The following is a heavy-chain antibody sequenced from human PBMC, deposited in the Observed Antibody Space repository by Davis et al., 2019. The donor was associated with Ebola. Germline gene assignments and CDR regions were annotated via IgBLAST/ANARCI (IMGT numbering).Heavy chain of an antibody. CDR1: GGSISSYY. Sequence: GSLRLTCTVSGGSISSYYWSWIRQSPGKGLEWIGEINHSGSTNYNPSLKSRVTMSIDTSKNQFSRKLKSVTAADTAVYYCAREGVAREDYWGQGTLVTVSS. J-gene: IGHJ4*02. CDR2: INHSGST. V-gene: IGHV4-34*01. D-gene: IGHD2-21*01. CDR3: AREGVAREDY.